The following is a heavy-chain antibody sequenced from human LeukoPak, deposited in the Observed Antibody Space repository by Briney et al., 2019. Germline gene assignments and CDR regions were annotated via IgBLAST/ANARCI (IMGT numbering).Heavy chain of an antibody. J-gene: IGHJ4*02. Sequence: SETLSLTCAVSGGSISSGGYSWSWILQPPGKGLEWIGYIYHSGSTYYNPSLKSRVTISVDTSKSQLSLELISVTAADTAVYYCARIITMIRGERSGYFASWGQGTLVTVSS. CDR2: IYHSGST. D-gene: IGHD3-10*01. CDR3: ARIITMIRGERSGYFAS. V-gene: IGHV4-30-2*01. CDR1: GGSISSGGYS.